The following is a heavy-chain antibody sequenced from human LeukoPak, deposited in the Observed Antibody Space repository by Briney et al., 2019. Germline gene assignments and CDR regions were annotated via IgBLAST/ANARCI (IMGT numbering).Heavy chain of an antibody. Sequence: PGGSLRLSCAASGFTFSSYWMHWVRQALGKGLVWVSRINSGGSSTTYADSVKGRFTISRDNAKNTLYLQMNSLRVEDTAVYYCTTDHSGYYDSSGSPGYWGQGTLVTVSS. J-gene: IGHJ4*02. D-gene: IGHD3-22*01. V-gene: IGHV3-74*01. CDR3: TTDHSGYYDSSGSPGY. CDR2: INSGGSST. CDR1: GFTFSSYW.